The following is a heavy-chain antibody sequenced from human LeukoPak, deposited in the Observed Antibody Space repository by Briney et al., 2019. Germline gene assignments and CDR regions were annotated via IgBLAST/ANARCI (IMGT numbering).Heavy chain of an antibody. CDR3: ARYGSGTSYITNYFDY. D-gene: IGHD3-10*01. Sequence: GGSLRLSCAASGFTFSSNSMNWVRQAPGKGLEWVSYISSSSRAIYYADSVKGRFTISRDSAKNSLYLQMNSLRDEDTAVYYCARYGSGTSYITNYFDYWGQGTLVTVSS. J-gene: IGHJ4*02. V-gene: IGHV3-48*02. CDR2: ISSSSRAI. CDR1: GFTFSSNS.